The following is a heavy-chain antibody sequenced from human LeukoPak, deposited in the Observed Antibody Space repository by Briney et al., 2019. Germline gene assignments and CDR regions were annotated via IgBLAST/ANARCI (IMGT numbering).Heavy chain of an antibody. D-gene: IGHD5-24*01. V-gene: IGHV3-15*07. Sequence: GGSLRLSCAASGLTFTNVYMNWIRQAPGKRPEWVGRIKSKIQGGTTDYAAPVKGRFTVSRDESKNMLYLQMNSLKTEDSAVYYCSYGANYYFDFWGPGTLVTVSS. J-gene: IGHJ2*01. CDR2: IKSKIQGGTT. CDR3: SYGANYYFDF. CDR1: GLTFTNVY.